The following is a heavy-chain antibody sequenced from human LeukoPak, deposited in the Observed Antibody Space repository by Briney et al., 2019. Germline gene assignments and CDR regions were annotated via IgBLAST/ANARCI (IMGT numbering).Heavy chain of an antibody. V-gene: IGHV1-8*01. CDR2: MSPNSGDT. J-gene: IGHJ4*02. CDR1: GYTFSSYD. D-gene: IGHD7-27*01. Sequence: ASVKVSCKASGYTFSSYDFNWVRQATGQRPEWMGWMSPNSGDTGYAQKFQDRVTMTRNTSISTAYMELSSLRSDDTAVYYCARGPPNWGYDYWGPGTLVTVSS. CDR3: ARGPPNWGYDY.